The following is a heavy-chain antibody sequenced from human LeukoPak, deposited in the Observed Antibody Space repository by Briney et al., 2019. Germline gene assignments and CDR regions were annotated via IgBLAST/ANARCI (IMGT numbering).Heavy chain of an antibody. V-gene: IGHV4-39*07. CDR3: ASCLSYYYDTSGHQVRDAFDI. CDR1: GGSISSSSYY. CDR2: FYYGGST. J-gene: IGHJ3*02. D-gene: IGHD3-22*01. Sequence: SETLSLTCTVSGGSISSSSYYWGWIHQPPGKGLEWIGSFYYGGSTYYNPSLKSRVTISVDTSKNQFSLKLSSVTAADTAVYYCASCLSYYYDTSGHQVRDAFDIWGQGTMVTVSS.